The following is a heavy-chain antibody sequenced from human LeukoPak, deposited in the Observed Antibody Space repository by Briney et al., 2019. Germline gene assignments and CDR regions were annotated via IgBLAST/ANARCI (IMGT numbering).Heavy chain of an antibody. J-gene: IGHJ4*02. CDR2: ITGSGGST. CDR1: GFTFSSYA. CDR3: AKRPFPTGHYDY. D-gene: IGHD3-9*01. Sequence: RAGESLRLSCAASGFTFSSYAMSWVRQAPGKGLEWVSTITGSGGSTYYADSVKGRFTISRDNSKNTLYLQMNSLRAEDTAVYYCAKRPFPTGHYDYWGQGALVTVSS. V-gene: IGHV3-23*01.